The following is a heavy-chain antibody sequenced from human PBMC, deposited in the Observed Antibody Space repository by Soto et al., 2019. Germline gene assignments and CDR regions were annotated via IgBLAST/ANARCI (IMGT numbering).Heavy chain of an antibody. Sequence: QVQLQQWGAGLLKPSETLSLSCAVYGASFSGYYWNWIRQPPGKGLEWIGEINQGGSTNYSPSLKTRVTVSVDTSKKPISLRLNSVTAADTAVYYCARRFSGTGRYFDYWGQGTLVTVSS. CDR2: INQGGST. V-gene: IGHV4-34*02. CDR1: GASFSGYY. CDR3: ARRFSGTGRYFDY. J-gene: IGHJ4*02. D-gene: IGHD1-1*01.